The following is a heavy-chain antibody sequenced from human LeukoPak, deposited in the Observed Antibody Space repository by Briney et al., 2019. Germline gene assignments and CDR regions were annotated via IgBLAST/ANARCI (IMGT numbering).Heavy chain of an antibody. Sequence: PSETLSLTCTVSGGSISSSSYYWGLIRQPPGKGLEWIGSIYYSGSTYYNPSLKSRVTISVDTSKNQFSLKLSSVTAADTAVYYCARRLRPGYYDSSGTVDYWGQGTLVTVSS. CDR1: GGSISSSSYY. CDR2: IYYSGST. J-gene: IGHJ4*02. CDR3: ARRLRPGYYDSSGTVDY. V-gene: IGHV4-39*01. D-gene: IGHD3-22*01.